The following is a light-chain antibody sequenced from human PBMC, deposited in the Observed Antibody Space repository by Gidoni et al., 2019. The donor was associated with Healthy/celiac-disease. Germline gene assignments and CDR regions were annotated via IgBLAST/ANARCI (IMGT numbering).Light chain of an antibody. J-gene: IGLJ2*01. CDR1: SSDVGGYNY. V-gene: IGLV2-14*03. CDR2: DVS. CDR3: SSYTSSSTVV. Sequence: QSALTQPASVAGSPGPSITISCTGTSSDVGGYNYVSWYQQHPGKAPKLMIYDVSNRPSGASNRFSGSKSGNTASLTISGLQAEDEADYYCSSYTSSSTVVFGGGTKLTV.